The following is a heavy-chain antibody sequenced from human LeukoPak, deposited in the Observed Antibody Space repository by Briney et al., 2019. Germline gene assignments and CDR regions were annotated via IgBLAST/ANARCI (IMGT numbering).Heavy chain of an antibody. Sequence: ASVKVSCKASGYTFTSYVMHWVRQAPGQRLEWMGWINTGNGNTKYSQKFQGRVTVTTDESTTTAYMELSTLRSDDTAVYYCATALLTPGWDFSSSLPDYWGQGTLVTVSS. D-gene: IGHD6-6*01. J-gene: IGHJ4*02. CDR3: ATALLTPGWDFSSSLPDY. CDR1: GYTFTSYV. CDR2: INTGNGNT. V-gene: IGHV1-3*04.